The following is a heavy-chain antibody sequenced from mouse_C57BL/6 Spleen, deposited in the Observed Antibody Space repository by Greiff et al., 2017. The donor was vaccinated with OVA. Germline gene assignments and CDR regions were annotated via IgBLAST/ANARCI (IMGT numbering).Heavy chain of an antibody. CDR2: IYPGSGST. J-gene: IGHJ1*03. CDR1: GYTFTSYW. CDR3: AREEDDYDVSYWYDDV. D-gene: IGHD2-4*01. Sequence: QVQLQQPGAELVKPGASVKMSCKASGYTFTSYWITWVKQRPGQGLAWIGDIYPGSGSTNYNEKFKSKATLTVDTSSSTAYMQLSRLTSEYAAVYYCAREEDDYDVSYWYDDVWGTGATVTVAS. V-gene: IGHV1-55*01.